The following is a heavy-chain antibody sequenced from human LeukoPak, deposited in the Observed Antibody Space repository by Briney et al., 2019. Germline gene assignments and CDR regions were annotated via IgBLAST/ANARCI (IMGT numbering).Heavy chain of an antibody. D-gene: IGHD1-26*01. Sequence: GGSVRLLCAPSGFTVSSNYMSCVRHAPGEGLVWVSVIYSGGSAYYADSVKGRFTISRDNSKNTLYLQMKSLRADDTAVYYCARGGGSLCFDYWGQGTLVTVPS. CDR3: ARGGGSLCFDY. V-gene: IGHV3-66*02. J-gene: IGHJ4*02. CDR2: IYSGGSA. CDR1: GFTVSSNY.